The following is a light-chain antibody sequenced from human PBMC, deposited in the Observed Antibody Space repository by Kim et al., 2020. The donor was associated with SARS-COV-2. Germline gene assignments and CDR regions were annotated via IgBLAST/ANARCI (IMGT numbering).Light chain of an antibody. V-gene: IGKV3-20*01. CDR2: GAS. CDR3: QQYGSAPLT. CDR1: QSVNNNY. J-gene: IGKJ4*01. Sequence: SPGERGTLSCRASQSVNNNYLAWYHQKPGHAPRLLIYGASSRAIGIPGRFNGSGSGTDFSLTISRLEPEDFAVYYCQQYGSAPLTFGGGTKVEIK.